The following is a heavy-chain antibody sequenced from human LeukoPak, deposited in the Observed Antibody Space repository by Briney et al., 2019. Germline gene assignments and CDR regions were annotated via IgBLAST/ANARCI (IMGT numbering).Heavy chain of an antibody. Sequence: PGGSLRLSCAASGFTFSSYCMHWVRQAPGKGLEWVAFIRYDGSNKYYADSVKGRFTISRDNSKNTLYTQMNSLRADDTAVYYCAKDVAFVVGANVVDYWGQGTLVTVSS. V-gene: IGHV3-30*02. D-gene: IGHD1-26*01. CDR1: GFTFSSYC. CDR3: AKDVAFVVGANVVDY. J-gene: IGHJ4*02. CDR2: IRYDGSNK.